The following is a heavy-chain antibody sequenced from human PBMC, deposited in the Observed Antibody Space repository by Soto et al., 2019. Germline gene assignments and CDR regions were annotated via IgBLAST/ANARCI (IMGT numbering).Heavy chain of an antibody. V-gene: IGHV3-30-3*01. D-gene: IGHD2-2*01. CDR1: GFTFSSYA. CDR3: ASEIGYCSSTSCYVQYYYYGMDV. J-gene: IGHJ6*02. CDR2: ISYDGSNK. Sequence: PGGSLRLSCAASGFTFSSYAMHWVRQAPGKGLEWVAVISYDGSNKYYADSVKGRFTISRDNSKNTLYLQMNSLRAEDTAVYYCASEIGYCSSTSCYVQYYYYGMDVWGHGTTVTVSS.